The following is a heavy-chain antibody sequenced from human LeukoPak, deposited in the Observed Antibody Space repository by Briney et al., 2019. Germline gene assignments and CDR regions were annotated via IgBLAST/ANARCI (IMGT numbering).Heavy chain of an antibody. J-gene: IGHJ3*02. Sequence: SQTLSLTCTVSGGSISSGDYYWSWIRQPPGKGLEWIGEINHSGGTNYNPSLKSRVTISVDTSKNQFSLKLSSVTAADTAVYYCARVGGGDDAFDIWGQGTMVTVSS. D-gene: IGHD2-21*01. CDR2: INHSGGT. CDR1: GGSISSGDYY. V-gene: IGHV4-30-4*08. CDR3: ARVGGGDDAFDI.